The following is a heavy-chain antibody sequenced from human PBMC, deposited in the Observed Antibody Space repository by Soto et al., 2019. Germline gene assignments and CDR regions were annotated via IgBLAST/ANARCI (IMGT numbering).Heavy chain of an antibody. Sequence: SETLCLSCTVAGGSSGGVGGSWVRQTPGKGLEWIGYIYYSGSTKYNPSLKSRVTIAVDTSKNQFSLKVSSVTAADTALYFCARQRTSVVTQAYFDVWGPGSLVTVSS. CDR1: GGSSGGVG. D-gene: IGHD2-21*02. CDR2: IYYSGST. V-gene: IGHV4-59*08. J-gene: IGHJ4*02. CDR3: ARQRTSVVTQAYFDV.